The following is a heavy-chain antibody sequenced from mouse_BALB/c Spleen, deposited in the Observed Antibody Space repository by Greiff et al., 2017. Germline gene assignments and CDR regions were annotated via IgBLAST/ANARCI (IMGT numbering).Heavy chain of an antibody. V-gene: IGHV3-6*02. CDR1: GYSITSGYY. CDR3: ARCGITFDY. CDR2: ISYDGSN. Sequence: EVQLVESGPGLVKPSQSLSLTCSVTGYSITSGYYWNWIRQFPGNKLEWMGYISYDGSNNYNPSLKNRISITRDTSKNQFFLKLNSVTTEDTATYYCARCGITFDYWGQGTTLTVSS. D-gene: IGHD1-1*01. J-gene: IGHJ2*01.